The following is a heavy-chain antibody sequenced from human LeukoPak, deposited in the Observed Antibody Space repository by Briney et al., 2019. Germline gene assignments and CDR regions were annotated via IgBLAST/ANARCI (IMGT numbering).Heavy chain of an antibody. Sequence: ASVKVSCKASGGTFSSYAISWVRQARGQGLEWMGRIIPIFGTANYAQKFQGRVTITTDESTSTAYMELSSLRSEDTAVYYCARGGLGCSGGSCYSAFDIWGQGTMVTVSS. J-gene: IGHJ3*02. V-gene: IGHV1-69*05. CDR3: ARGGLGCSGGSCYSAFDI. CDR1: GGTFSSYA. D-gene: IGHD2-15*01. CDR2: IIPIFGTA.